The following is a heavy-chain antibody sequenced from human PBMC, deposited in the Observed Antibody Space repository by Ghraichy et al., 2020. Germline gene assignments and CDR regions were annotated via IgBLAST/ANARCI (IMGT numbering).Heavy chain of an antibody. V-gene: IGHV3-7*01. CDR1: GFTFTRDW. D-gene: IGHD3-16*01. Sequence: LSLTCAVSGFTFTRDWMSWVRQAPGKGLEWVANIRDDGGEKYYAESVRGRFTISRDNVQNLVFLQMDSLRVEDSAMYYCARDTNDYDWGSVRPTFEFNWFDPWGQGTLVTVS. J-gene: IGHJ5*02. CDR3: ARDTNDYDWGSVRPTFEFNWFDP. CDR2: IRDDGGEK.